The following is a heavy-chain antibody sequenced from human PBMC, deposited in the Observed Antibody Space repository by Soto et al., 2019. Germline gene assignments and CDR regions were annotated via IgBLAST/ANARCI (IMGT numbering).Heavy chain of an antibody. V-gene: IGHV1-18*01. CDR1: GYTFTSYG. CDR2: ISAYNGNT. J-gene: IGHJ3*02. D-gene: IGHD6-6*01. Sequence: ASVKVSCKASGYTFTSYGISWVRQAPGQGLEWMGWISAYNGNTNYAQKLQGRVTMTTDTSTSTAYMELRSLRSDDTAVYYCARELGAISSSSIVRAFDIWGQGTMVTVSS. CDR3: ARELGAISSSSIVRAFDI.